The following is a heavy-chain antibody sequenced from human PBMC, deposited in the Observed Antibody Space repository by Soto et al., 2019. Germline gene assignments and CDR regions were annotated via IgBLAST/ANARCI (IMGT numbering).Heavy chain of an antibody. CDR3: ARAGFGVVNTKRGHLSL. V-gene: IGHV4-34*01. D-gene: IGHD3-3*01. Sequence: ASETLSLTCAVYGGSFSGYYWSWIRQPPGKGLEWIGEINHSGSTNYNPSLKSRVTISVDTSKNQFSLKLSSVTAADTAVYYCARAGFGVVNTKRGHLSLWGQGTLVTVYS. J-gene: IGHJ4*02. CDR1: GGSFSGYY. CDR2: INHSGST.